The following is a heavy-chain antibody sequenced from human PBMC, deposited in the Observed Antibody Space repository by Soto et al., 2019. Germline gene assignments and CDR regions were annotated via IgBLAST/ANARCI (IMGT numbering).Heavy chain of an antibody. CDR3: ARDGIAAAGPRPRSSEDHA. Sequence: GASVKVSCKAFGYIFTSNAIHWVRQAPGQTLEWMGWVNTGNGDTKYSQKFQGRVTMTRDTYTRTAYMELSNLRSEDTAVYYCARDGIAAAGPRPRSSEDHAWGQGTLVTVSS. CDR1: GYIFTSNA. J-gene: IGHJ4*02. V-gene: IGHV1-3*04. CDR2: VNTGNGDT. D-gene: IGHD6-13*01.